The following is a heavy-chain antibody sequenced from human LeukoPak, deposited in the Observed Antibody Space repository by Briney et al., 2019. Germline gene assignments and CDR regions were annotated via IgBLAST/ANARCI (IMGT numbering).Heavy chain of an antibody. CDR1: GGSISSGGYS. CDR2: IYHSGST. CDR3: ARETYYYGMDV. V-gene: IGHV4-30-2*01. J-gene: IGHJ6*02. Sequence: SETLSLTCAVSGGSISSGGYSWSWIRQPPGKGLEWIGYIYHSGSTYYNPSLKSRVTISVDRSKNQFSLKLSSVTAADTAVYYCARETYYYGMDVWGQGTTVTVSS.